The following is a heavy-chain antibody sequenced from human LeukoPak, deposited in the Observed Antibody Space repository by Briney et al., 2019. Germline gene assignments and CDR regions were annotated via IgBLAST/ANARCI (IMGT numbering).Heavy chain of an antibody. V-gene: IGHV4-34*01. J-gene: IGHJ4*02. CDR1: GVAFSGYF. CDR3: ARGPPLTYDGSGYYFFDY. CDR2: INHGGST. D-gene: IGHD3-22*01. Sequence: SETLSLTCAVYGVAFSGYFWTWIRQPPGKGLEWIGEINHGGSTNYNPSLKSRVTISVDTSKNHFSLKLSSLTAADTAVYYCARGPPLTYDGSGYYFFDYWGQGSLVTVSS.